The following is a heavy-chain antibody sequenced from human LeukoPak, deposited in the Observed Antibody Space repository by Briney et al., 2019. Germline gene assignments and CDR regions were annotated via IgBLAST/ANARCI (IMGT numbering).Heavy chain of an antibody. V-gene: IGHV3-7*01. CDR3: ARSEIDDYGDYWGPDSGAKSYYFDY. Sequence: GGSLRLSCAASGFTFSSYWMSWVRQAPGKGLEWVANLKQDGTEKYYVDSVRGRFTISRDNAKNSLYLQMNGLRAEDTGVYYCARSEIDDYGDYWGPDSGAKSYYFDYWGQGTLVTVSS. CDR2: LKQDGTEK. D-gene: IGHD4-17*01. CDR1: GFTFSSYW. J-gene: IGHJ4*02.